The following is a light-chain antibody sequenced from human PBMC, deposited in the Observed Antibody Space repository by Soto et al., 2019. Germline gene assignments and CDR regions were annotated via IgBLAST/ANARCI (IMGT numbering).Light chain of an antibody. CDR3: SSYTSSSTLDYV. V-gene: IGLV2-14*01. CDR2: EVS. Sequence: QSALTQPASVSGSPGQSITISCTGTSSDVGGYTMSPGTNSTQAKAPKLMIYEVSNRPSGVSNRFSGSKSGNTASLTISGLQAEDEADYYCSSYTSSSTLDYVFGTGTKLTVL. CDR1: SSDVGGYT. J-gene: IGLJ1*01.